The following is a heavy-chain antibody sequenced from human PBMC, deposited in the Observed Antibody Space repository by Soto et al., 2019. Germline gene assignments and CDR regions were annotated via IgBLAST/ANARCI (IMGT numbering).Heavy chain of an antibody. CDR3: AKVWDSSSFVYYYYGMDV. J-gene: IGHJ6*02. D-gene: IGHD6-6*01. V-gene: IGHV3-64*04. Sequence: GKGLEYVSAISSNGGSTYYADSVKGRFTISRDNSKNTLYLQMNSLRAEDTAVYYCAKVWDSSSFVYYYYGMDVWGQGTTVTVSS. CDR2: ISSNGGST.